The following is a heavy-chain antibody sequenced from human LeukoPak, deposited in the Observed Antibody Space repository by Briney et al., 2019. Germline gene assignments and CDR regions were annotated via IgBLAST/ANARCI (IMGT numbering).Heavy chain of an antibody. J-gene: IGHJ4*02. Sequence: PGGSLRLSCAASEFTFGNYWMIWVRQAPGKGLEWVANIKGDGSAKYYVDSVRGRFTISRDNAKNSLYLQMNSLRGEDTGVYYCARDGMPHARDYWGQGTLVTVSS. CDR3: ARDGMPHARDY. CDR2: IKGDGSAK. D-gene: IGHD5-24*01. CDR1: EFTFGNYW. V-gene: IGHV3-7*01.